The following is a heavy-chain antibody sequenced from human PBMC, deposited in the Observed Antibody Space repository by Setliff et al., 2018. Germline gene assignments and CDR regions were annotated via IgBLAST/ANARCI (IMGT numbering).Heavy chain of an antibody. CDR1: GFTFSDYW. J-gene: IGHJ4*02. Sequence: PGGSLRLSCAASGFTFSDYWMSWVRQAPGKGLEWVGNIGHTGSINYNPSLKSRLTISRDTSKNQVSLKLNSVTATDTAVYYCARDLGHGGDSDYWGQGILVTVSS. D-gene: IGHD2-21*02. CDR3: ARDLGHGGDSDY. CDR2: IGHTGSI. V-gene: IGHV4-4*02.